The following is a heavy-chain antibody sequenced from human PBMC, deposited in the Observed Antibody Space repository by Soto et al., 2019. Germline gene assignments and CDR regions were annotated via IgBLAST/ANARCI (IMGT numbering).Heavy chain of an antibody. D-gene: IGHD3-10*01. Sequence: QVQLVESGGGLVEPGGSLRLSCAASGFRLSDHYMTWIRQAPGKGLEWVSKISSGGTTMYYADSVKGRFTVSRDNAQNSLYLQMNGLRAEDTAVYYCAGDPYYYGSAFWGQGTLVTVSS. CDR3: AGDPYYYGSAF. V-gene: IGHV3-11*01. CDR2: ISSGGTTM. J-gene: IGHJ4*02. CDR1: GFRLSDHY.